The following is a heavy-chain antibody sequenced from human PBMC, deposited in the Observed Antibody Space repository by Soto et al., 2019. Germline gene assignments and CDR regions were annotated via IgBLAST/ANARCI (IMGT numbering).Heavy chain of an antibody. CDR3: ASGENIVVVPAAMVVVDY. V-gene: IGHV1-3*01. D-gene: IGHD2-2*01. Sequence: ASVKVSCKASGYTFTSYAMHWVRQAPGQRLEWMGWINAGNGNTKYSQKFQGRVTITRDTSASTAYMELSSLRSEDTAVYYCASGENIVVVPAAMVVVDYWGQGTLVTVSS. J-gene: IGHJ4*02. CDR1: GYTFTSYA. CDR2: INAGNGNT.